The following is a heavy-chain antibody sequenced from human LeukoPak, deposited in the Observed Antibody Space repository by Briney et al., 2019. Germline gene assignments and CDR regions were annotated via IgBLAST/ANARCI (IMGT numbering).Heavy chain of an antibody. D-gene: IGHD6-13*01. CDR3: ARGYSSWYLSPYYFGY. CDR1: GYTFTGYY. J-gene: IGHJ4*02. Sequence: ASVKVSCKASGYTFTGYYMHWVRQAPGQGLERIGWINPNSGGANYAQKFQGRVTMTRDTSISTAYMELSSLRSDDTAVYYCARGYSSWYLSPYYFGYWGQGTLVTVSS. CDR2: INPNSGGA. V-gene: IGHV1-2*02.